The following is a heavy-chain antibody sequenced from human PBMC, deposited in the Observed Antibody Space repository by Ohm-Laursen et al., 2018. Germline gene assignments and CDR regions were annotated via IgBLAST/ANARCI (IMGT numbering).Heavy chain of an antibody. CDR3: ARNYCSSTNCYPYAFDI. J-gene: IGHJ3*02. CDR1: GGSVSSGSYY. CDR2: IYYNGGT. V-gene: IGHV4-31*03. D-gene: IGHD2-2*01. Sequence: TLSLTCTVSGGSVSSGSYYWTWVRQHPGKGLEWIGYIYYNGGTYYNPSLKSRLTMSLDTSKTRFSLRLSSVTAADTAVYYCARNYCSSTNCYPYAFDIWGPGTMVTVSS.